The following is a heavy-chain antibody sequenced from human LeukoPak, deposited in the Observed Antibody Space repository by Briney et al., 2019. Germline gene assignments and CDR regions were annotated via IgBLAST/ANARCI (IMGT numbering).Heavy chain of an antibody. Sequence: PEASVKVSCKASGGTFSSYAISWVRQAPGQGLEWMGGIIPIFGTANYAQKFQGRVTITADKSTSTAYMELSSLRSEDTAVYYCASCFPLYYYDSSGYYCPLGYWGQGTLVTVSS. CDR3: ASCFPLYYYDSSGYYCPLGY. CDR1: GGTFSSYA. V-gene: IGHV1-69*06. D-gene: IGHD3-22*01. J-gene: IGHJ4*02. CDR2: IIPIFGTA.